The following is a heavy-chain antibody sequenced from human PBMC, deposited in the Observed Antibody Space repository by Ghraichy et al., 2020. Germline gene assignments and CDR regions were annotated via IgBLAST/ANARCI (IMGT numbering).Heavy chain of an antibody. J-gene: IGHJ3*02. D-gene: IGHD2-2*01. V-gene: IGHV3-53*01. Sequence: GGSLRLSCAASGFTVSSNYMSWVRQAPGKGLEWVSVIYSGGSTYYADSVKGRFTISRDNSKSTLYLQMNSLRAEDTAVYYCARSVPSRAFDIWGQGTMVTVSS. CDR3: ARSVPSRAFDI. CDR1: GFTVSSNY. CDR2: IYSGGST.